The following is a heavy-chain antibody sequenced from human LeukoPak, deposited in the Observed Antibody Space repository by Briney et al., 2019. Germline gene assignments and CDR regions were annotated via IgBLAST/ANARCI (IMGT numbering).Heavy chain of an antibody. Sequence: GGSLRLSCTASGFIFSAYGMSWVRQAPGQGLEWVSAIRGSGDTTYYADSAKGRFIISRDNSKNTLFLQMNSLRAEDTAVYYCARDSRYLPDYWGQGTLVTVSS. V-gene: IGHV3-23*01. D-gene: IGHD1-14*01. CDR3: ARDSRYLPDY. J-gene: IGHJ4*02. CDR1: GFIFSAYG. CDR2: IRGSGDTT.